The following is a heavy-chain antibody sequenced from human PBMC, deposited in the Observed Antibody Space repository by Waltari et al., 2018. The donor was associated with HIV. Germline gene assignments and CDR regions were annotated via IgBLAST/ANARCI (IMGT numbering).Heavy chain of an antibody. CDR2: IDWDDDK. Sequence: QVTLRESGPALVKPTQTLTLTCTFSGFSLSTSGMCVSWIRQPPGKALEWLARIDWDDDKYYSTSLKTRLTISKDTSKNQVVLTMTNMDPVDTATYYCARIGITFGGAIHPSYGMDVWGQGTTVTVSS. D-gene: IGHD3-16*01. CDR1: GFSLSTSGMC. J-gene: IGHJ6*02. CDR3: ARIGITFGGAIHPSYGMDV. V-gene: IGHV2-70*15.